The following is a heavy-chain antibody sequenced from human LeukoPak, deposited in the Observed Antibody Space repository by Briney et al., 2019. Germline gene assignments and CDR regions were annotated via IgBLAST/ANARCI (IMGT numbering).Heavy chain of an antibody. CDR2: IIPIFGTA. D-gene: IGHD3-22*01. CDR1: GGTFSSYA. CDR3: ARGAVTYYYVSSGYPIGPDYYYGMDV. V-gene: IGHV1-69*13. J-gene: IGHJ6*02. Sequence: ASVKVSCKASGGTFSSYAISWVRQAPGQGLEWMGGIIPIFGTANYAQKFQGRVTITADESTSTAYMELSSLRSEDTAVYYCARGAVTYYYVSSGYPIGPDYYYGMDVWGQGTTVTVSS.